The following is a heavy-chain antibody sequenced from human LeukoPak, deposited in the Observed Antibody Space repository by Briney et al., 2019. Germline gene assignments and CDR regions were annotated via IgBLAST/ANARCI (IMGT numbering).Heavy chain of an antibody. D-gene: IGHD4-17*01. CDR1: GYTFTSYG. V-gene: IGHV1-18*01. Sequence: ASVKVSCKASGYTFTSYGISWVRQAPGQGLEWMGWISAYNGNTNYAQKLQGRVTMTTDTSTSTAYMELRSLRSDDTAVYYCARAARIYGDYGHYYYYYYMDVWGKGTTVTVSS. J-gene: IGHJ6*03. CDR3: ARAARIYGDYGHYYYYYYMDV. CDR2: ISAYNGNT.